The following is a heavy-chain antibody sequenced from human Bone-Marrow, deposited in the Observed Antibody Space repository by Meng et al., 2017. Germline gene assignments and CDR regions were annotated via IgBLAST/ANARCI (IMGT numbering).Heavy chain of an antibody. CDR2: INHSGST. Sequence: SETLSLTCAVYGGSFSGYYWSWIRQPPGKGLEWIGEINHSGSTNYNPSLKSRVTISADTSKNQFSLKLSSVTAADTAVYYCARVGITFGGAPFDDWGQGTLVTVSS. J-gene: IGHJ4*02. D-gene: IGHD3-16*01. V-gene: IGHV4-34*01. CDR1: GGSFSGYY. CDR3: ARVGITFGGAPFDD.